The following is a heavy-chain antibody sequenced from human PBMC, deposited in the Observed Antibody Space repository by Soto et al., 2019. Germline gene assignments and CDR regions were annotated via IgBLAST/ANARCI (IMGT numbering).Heavy chain of an antibody. CDR1: GDTFNSYG. V-gene: IGHV1-69*01. D-gene: IGHD6-13*01. CDR3: ARDLADVHLWDAFDV. J-gene: IGHJ3*01. Sequence: QVQLVQSGPELKKPGSSVKVSCKAPGDTFNSYGISWVRQAPGQGLEWMGGIVPMFGTTNLALKFEDRVTINANELTTTVYMEIRGLTSEDTAVYSCARDLADVHLWDAFDVWGHGTRVTVSS. CDR2: IVPMFGTT.